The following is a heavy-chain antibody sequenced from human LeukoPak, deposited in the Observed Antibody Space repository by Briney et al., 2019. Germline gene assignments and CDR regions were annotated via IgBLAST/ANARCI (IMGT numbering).Heavy chain of an antibody. J-gene: IGHJ2*01. Sequence: PGRSLRLSCAASGFTFSSYAMHWVRQAPGKGLEWVAVISYDGSNKYYADSVKGRFTISRDNSKNTLYLQMNSLRAEDTAVYYCATNQGLVPAAKDWYFDLWGRGTLVTVSS. CDR1: GFTFSSYA. D-gene: IGHD2-2*01. CDR3: ATNQGLVPAAKDWYFDL. CDR2: ISYDGSNK. V-gene: IGHV3-30-3*01.